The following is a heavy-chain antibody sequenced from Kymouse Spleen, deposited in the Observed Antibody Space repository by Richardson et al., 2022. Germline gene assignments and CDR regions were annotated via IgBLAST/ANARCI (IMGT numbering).Heavy chain of an antibody. CDR2: ISSSSSYI. D-gene: IGHD6-13*01. V-gene: IGHV3-21*03. Sequence: EVQLVESGGGLVKPGGSLRLSCAASGFTFSSYSMNWVRQAPGKGLEWVSSISSSSSYIYYADSVKGRFTISRDNAKNSLYLQMNSLRAEDTAVYYCAREGSSSWYVKDYYYGMDVWGQGTTVTVSS. J-gene: IGHJ6*02. CDR3: AREGSSSWYVKDYYYGMDV. CDR1: GFTFSSYS.